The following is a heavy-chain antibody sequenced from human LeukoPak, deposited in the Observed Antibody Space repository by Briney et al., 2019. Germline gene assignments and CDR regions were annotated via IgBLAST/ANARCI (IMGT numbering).Heavy chain of an antibody. Sequence: PSETLSLTCTVSGGSISSYYWSWIRQPAGKGLEWIGRIYTSGSTNYNPSLKSRVTMSVDTSKNQFSLKLSSVTAADTAVYYCARVRRDGYNSYYYYYMDVWGKGTTVTISS. D-gene: IGHD5-24*01. V-gene: IGHV4-4*07. CDR2: IYTSGST. CDR3: ARVRRDGYNSYYYYYMDV. CDR1: GGSISSYY. J-gene: IGHJ6*03.